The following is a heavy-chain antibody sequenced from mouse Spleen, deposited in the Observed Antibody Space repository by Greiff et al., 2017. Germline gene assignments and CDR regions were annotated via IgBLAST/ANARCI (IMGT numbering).Heavy chain of an antibody. D-gene: IGHD2-4*01. V-gene: IGHV10-1*01. J-gene: IGHJ3*01. CDR3: VRERNYDYGGGFAY. CDR2: IRSKSNNYAT. Sequence: EVQVVESGGGLVQPKGSLKLSCAASGFSFNTYAMNWVRQAPGKGLEWVARIRSKSNNYATYYADSVKDRFTISRDDSESMLYLQMNNLKTEDTAMYYCVRERNYDYGGGFAYWGQGTLVTVSA. CDR1: GFSFNTYA.